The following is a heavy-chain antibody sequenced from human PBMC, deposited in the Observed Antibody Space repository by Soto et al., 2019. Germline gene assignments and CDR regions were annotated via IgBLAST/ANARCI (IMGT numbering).Heavy chain of an antibody. CDR1: GFTFSSYA. V-gene: IGHV3-30-3*01. J-gene: IGHJ6*02. CDR3: AREKQHCSSTSCSTKWDYYYYYGMDV. Sequence: QVQLVESGGGVVQPGRSLRLSCAASGFTFSSYAMHWVRQAPGKGLEWVAVISYDGSNKYYADSVKGRFTISRDNSKNTLYLQMNSLRAEDTAVYYCAREKQHCSSTSCSTKWDYYYYYGMDVWGQGTTVTVSS. CDR2: ISYDGSNK. D-gene: IGHD2-2*01.